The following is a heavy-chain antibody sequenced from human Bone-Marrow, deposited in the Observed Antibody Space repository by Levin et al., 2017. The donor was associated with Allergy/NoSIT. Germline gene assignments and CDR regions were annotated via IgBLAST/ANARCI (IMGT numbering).Heavy chain of an antibody. J-gene: IGHJ4*02. CDR1: GFTFGNAW. Sequence: LSLTCVASGFTFGNAWMNWVRQAPGKGLQWVGRIKGKTDGGTTDYAAHVKGRFTISRDDSKKTLYLQMNSLKTEDTAIYYCTTRSHWGQGTLVTVFS. CDR2: IKGKTDGGTT. V-gene: IGHV3-15*01. CDR3: TTRSH.